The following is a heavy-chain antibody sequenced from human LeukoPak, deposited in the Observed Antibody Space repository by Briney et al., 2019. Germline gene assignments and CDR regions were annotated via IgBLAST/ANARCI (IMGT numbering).Heavy chain of an antibody. CDR2: IKRDESEK. D-gene: IGHD3-10*02. CDR1: GFTFRSYG. V-gene: IGHV3-30*02. Sequence: GGSLRLSCAASGFTFRSYGMHWVRQAPGKGLEWVAFIKRDESEKWYLNSVRGRFTISRDNSKNTLYLHMNSLSAEDTAVYYCVKDVLFAVGDAFDIWGQGTMVTVSS. J-gene: IGHJ3*02. CDR3: VKDVLFAVGDAFDI.